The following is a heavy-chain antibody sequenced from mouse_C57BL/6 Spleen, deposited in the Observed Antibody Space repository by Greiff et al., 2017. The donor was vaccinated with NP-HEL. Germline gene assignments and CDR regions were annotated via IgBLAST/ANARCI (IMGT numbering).Heavy chain of an antibody. CDR2: IYPGDGDT. Sequence: QVQLQQSGAELVKPGASVKISCKASGYAFSSYWMNWVKQRPGKGLEWIGQIYPGDGDTNYNGKFKGTATLTADKSSSTAYMQLSSLTSEDSAVYFCARSYGSSYWYFDVWGTGTTVTVSS. CDR1: GYAFSSYW. CDR3: ARSYGSSYWYFDV. J-gene: IGHJ1*03. V-gene: IGHV1-80*01. D-gene: IGHD1-1*01.